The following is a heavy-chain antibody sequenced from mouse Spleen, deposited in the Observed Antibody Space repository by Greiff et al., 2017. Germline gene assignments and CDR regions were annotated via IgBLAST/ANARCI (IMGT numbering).Heavy chain of an antibody. J-gene: IGHJ1*01. CDR3: ASNPLYYYGSSWYFDV. V-gene: IGHV3-1*02. CDR2: IHYSGST. Sequence: VQLKESGPDLVKPSQSLSLTCTVTGYSITSGYSWHWIRQFPGNKLEWMGYIHYSGSTNYNPSLKSRISITRDTSKNQFFLQLNSVTTEDTATYYCASNPLYYYGSSWYFDVWGAGTTVTVSS. D-gene: IGHD1-1*01. CDR1: GYSITSGYS.